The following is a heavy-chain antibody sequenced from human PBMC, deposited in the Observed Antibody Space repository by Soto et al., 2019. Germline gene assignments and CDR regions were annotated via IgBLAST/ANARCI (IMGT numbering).Heavy chain of an antibody. J-gene: IGHJ4*02. CDR1: GGSLSGYY. V-gene: IGHV4-34*01. Sequence: QVQLQQWGAGLLKPSETLSLNCAVTGGSLSGYYWSWIRQPPGKGLEWIGEVKDGGPTNYSPSLRSRVTISSATSNHQFSLRLNSVTAADTGVYYCARGQEGVVATHWDQGSLVTVSS. CDR2: VKDGGPT. D-gene: IGHD5-12*01. CDR3: ARGQEGVVATH.